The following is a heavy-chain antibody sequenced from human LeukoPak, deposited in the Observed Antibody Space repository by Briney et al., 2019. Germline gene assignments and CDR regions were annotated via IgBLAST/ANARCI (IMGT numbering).Heavy chain of an antibody. CDR1: GFTFNNYN. CDR2: ITSSGTYI. J-gene: IGHJ4*02. D-gene: IGHD1-1*01. V-gene: IGHV3-21*01. CDR3: ATINFRPY. Sequence: GGSLKLSCATSGFTFNNYNMNWVRQAPERALEWVSSITSSGTYIFYADSVKGRFTISRDNAKNSLYLQMNSLGPEDTAVYYCATINFRPYWGQGTLVTVSS.